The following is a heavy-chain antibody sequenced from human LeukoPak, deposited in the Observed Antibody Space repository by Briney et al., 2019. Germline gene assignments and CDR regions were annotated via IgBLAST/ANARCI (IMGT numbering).Heavy chain of an antibody. D-gene: IGHD2-15*01. CDR2: IYSGGNT. CDR3: ASGYCSGGHCYSVYFQH. V-gene: IGHV3-53*01. Sequence: GGSLRLSCAASGITVSSNYMSWVRQAPGKGLEWVSVIYSGGNTYYADSVKGRFTISRDNSKNTLYLQMNSLRAEDTAVYYCASGYCSGGHCYSVYFQHWGQGTLVTVSS. J-gene: IGHJ1*01. CDR1: GITVSSNY.